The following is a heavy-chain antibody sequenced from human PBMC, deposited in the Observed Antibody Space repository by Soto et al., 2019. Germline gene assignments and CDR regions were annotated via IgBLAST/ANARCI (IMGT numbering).Heavy chain of an antibody. CDR1: GGSISSYY. Sequence: SETLSLTCTVSGGSISSYYWSWIRQPPGKGLEWIGYIYYSGSTNYNPSLKSRVTISVDTSKNQFSLKLSSVTAADTAVYYCARGRLWFGELLRDLDYWGQGTLVTVSS. D-gene: IGHD3-10*01. V-gene: IGHV4-59*01. CDR2: IYYSGST. CDR3: ARGRLWFGELLRDLDY. J-gene: IGHJ4*02.